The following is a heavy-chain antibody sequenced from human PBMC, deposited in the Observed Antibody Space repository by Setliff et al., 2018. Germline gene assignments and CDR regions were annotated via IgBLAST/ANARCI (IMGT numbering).Heavy chain of an antibody. Sequence: PSETLSLTCTVSGDSISISDYYWGWIRQPPGKGLEWIGTIFYTGSTYYSPSLKSRVTISVDTSKNQFSLNLISVTAADTAVYYCARQRSSAWFGDFGYWGLGIPVTVSS. D-gene: IGHD3-10*01. V-gene: IGHV4-39*01. CDR1: GDSISISDYY. J-gene: IGHJ4*02. CDR2: IFYTGST. CDR3: ARQRSSAWFGDFGY.